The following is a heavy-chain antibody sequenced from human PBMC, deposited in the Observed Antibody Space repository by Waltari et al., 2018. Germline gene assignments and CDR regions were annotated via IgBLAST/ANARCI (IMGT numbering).Heavy chain of an antibody. CDR2: INPDGSDI. J-gene: IGHJ4*02. CDR3: TRLATELADY. D-gene: IGHD4-4*01. CDR1: GLTLSQYW. Sequence: ELQLVESGGGLVQPGGSLRLSCAASGLTLSQYWLVWVRQVAGKGLMWVSKINPDGSDISYADSVKGRFTISRDNAKNTLYLQMNSLRAEDTALYFCTRLATELADYWGQGTLVTVSS. V-gene: IGHV3-74*01.